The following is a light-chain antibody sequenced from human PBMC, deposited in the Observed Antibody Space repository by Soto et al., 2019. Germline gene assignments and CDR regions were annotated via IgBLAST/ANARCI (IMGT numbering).Light chain of an antibody. Sequence: DIQMTQSPSCVSASVGDRFTITFRASQGISSWLAWYQQKPGKAPDLLIYAASSLQSGVPSRFSGSGSGTDFTLTISNLQPDDCATYYCQQYENYWTFGQGTKVDIK. V-gene: IGKV1D-16*01. CDR3: QQYENYWT. CDR1: QGISSW. CDR2: AAS. J-gene: IGKJ1*01.